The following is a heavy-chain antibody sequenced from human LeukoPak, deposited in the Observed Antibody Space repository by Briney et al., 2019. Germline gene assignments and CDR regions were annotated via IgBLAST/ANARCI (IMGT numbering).Heavy chain of an antibody. CDR2: ISGSGGST. V-gene: IGHV3-23*01. D-gene: IGHD3-3*01. CDR3: AKDRLSYYDFWSGYPYYFDY. J-gene: IGHJ4*02. Sequence: GGSLRLSCAASGFTFSSYAMSWVRQAPGKGLEWVSAISGSGGSTYYADSVKGRFTISRDNPKNTLYLQMNSLRAEDTAVHYCAKDRLSYYDFWSGYPYYFDYWGQGTLVTVSS. CDR1: GFTFSSYA.